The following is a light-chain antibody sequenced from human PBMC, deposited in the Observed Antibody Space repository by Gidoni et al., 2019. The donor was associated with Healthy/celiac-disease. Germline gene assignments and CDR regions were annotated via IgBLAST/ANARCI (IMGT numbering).Light chain of an antibody. CDR2: LGS. CDR1: QSLLHSNGYNS. CDR3: MQAIQTPRVT. Sequence: DIVMTQSPLSLPVTPGEPASISCRSSQSLLHSNGYNSLDWYLQKPGQSPQLLIYLGSNRASGVPDRFSGSGSGTDFTLKISRVEAEDVGVYYCMQAIQTPRVTFGQGTKLEIK. J-gene: IGKJ2*01. V-gene: IGKV2-28*01.